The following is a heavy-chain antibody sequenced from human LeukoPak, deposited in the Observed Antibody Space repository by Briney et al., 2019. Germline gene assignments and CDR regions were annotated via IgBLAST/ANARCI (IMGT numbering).Heavy chain of an antibody. CDR3: RGNYYYGSGIDGDYFDY. V-gene: IGHV3-33*01. J-gene: IGHJ4*02. CDR2: IWYDGSNK. Sequence: PGGSLRLSCAASAFTFSTYGMYWVRQAPGEGLEWLAIIWYDGSNKHYSDSVKGRFTISRDNSKSSLYLHMNSLRAEDTAVYYCRGNYYYGSGIDGDYFDYWGQGTLVTVSS. CDR1: AFTFSTYG. D-gene: IGHD3-10*01.